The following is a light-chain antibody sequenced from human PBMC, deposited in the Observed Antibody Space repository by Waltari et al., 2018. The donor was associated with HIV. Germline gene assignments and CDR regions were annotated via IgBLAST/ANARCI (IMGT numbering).Light chain of an antibody. V-gene: IGLV7-46*01. CDR2: DTF. CDR1: TGPVTSGHH. Sequence: QAVVTQEPSLTVSPGGTVTLTCGSSTGPVTSGHHPYWFQQKSGQAPRPLIYDTFNKHSGTPARFSGSLLGGKAALTLSGAQPEDEAEYFCLLSFAGARPVVFGGGTNLTVL. CDR3: LLSFAGARPVV. J-gene: IGLJ2*01.